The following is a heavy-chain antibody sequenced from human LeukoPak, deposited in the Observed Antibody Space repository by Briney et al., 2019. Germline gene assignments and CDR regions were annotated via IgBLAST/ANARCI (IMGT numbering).Heavy chain of an antibody. D-gene: IGHD2-2*02. Sequence: ASVKVSCKTSGYTFTGYYIHWVRQAPGQGLEWMAWINPNSGDTNYAQKFQGRVTLTRDTSISTAYMDLSSLKSDDTAVYYCAREGYCGGRTCYTPERHFDKWGQGTLVTVSS. J-gene: IGHJ4*02. CDR1: GYTFTGYY. CDR2: INPNSGDT. CDR3: AREGYCGGRTCYTPERHFDK. V-gene: IGHV1-2*02.